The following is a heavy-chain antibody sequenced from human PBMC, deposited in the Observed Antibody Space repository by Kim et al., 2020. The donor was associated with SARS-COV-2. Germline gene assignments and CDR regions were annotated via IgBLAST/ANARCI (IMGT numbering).Heavy chain of an antibody. V-gene: IGHV1-18*01. J-gene: IGHJ4*02. CDR3: ARGGIITADY. CDR2: NT. Sequence: NTNYAQKLKGRVTMTTDTATSTAYMELRSLRSDDTAVYYCARGGIITADYWGQGTLVTVSS. D-gene: IGHD3-22*01.